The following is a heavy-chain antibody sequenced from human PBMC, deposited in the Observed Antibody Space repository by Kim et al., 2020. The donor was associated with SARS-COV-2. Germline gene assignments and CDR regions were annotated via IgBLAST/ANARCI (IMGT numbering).Heavy chain of an antibody. Sequence: SETLSLTCAVYGGSFSGYYWSWIRQPPGKGLEWIGEINHSGSTNYNPSLKSRVTISVDTSKNQFSLKLSSVTAADTAVYYCARGGICSSTSCYPDYWGQG. CDR3: ARGGICSSTSCYPDY. D-gene: IGHD2-2*01. CDR2: INHSGST. CDR1: GGSFSGYY. J-gene: IGHJ4*02. V-gene: IGHV4-34*01.